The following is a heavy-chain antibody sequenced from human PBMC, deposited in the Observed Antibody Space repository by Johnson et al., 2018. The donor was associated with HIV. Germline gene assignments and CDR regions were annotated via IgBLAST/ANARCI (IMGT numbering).Heavy chain of an antibody. Sequence: VQLVESGGGLVKPGGSLRLSCAASGFTFSDYYMSWIRQAPGKGLEWVSVIYSGGSTYYADSVTGRFTISIDISKNTPYLEMSSLRAEDPAVYYCARQSPYYFDRSGYPAAFDIWGQGTMVTVSS. V-gene: IGHV3-66*04. CDR1: GFTFSDYY. J-gene: IGHJ3*02. CDR3: ARQSPYYFDRSGYPAAFDI. CDR2: IYSGGST. D-gene: IGHD3-22*01.